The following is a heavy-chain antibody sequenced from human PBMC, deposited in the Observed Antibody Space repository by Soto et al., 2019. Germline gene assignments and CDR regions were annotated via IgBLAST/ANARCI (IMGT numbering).Heavy chain of an antibody. CDR2: VIGSGGST. CDR3: AKYFLQRLTLSWFVP. V-gene: IGHV3-23*01. Sequence: GGSLRLSCAASEFTFASYAMTCVRQAPGKGLKWFSAVIGSGGSTDYAESVKGRFTISRDKSKITMYLPMNSLRAEDTAVYYCAKYFLQRLTLSWFVPSCQGPLVSVS. J-gene: IGHJ5*02. D-gene: IGHD6-25*01. CDR1: EFTFASYA.